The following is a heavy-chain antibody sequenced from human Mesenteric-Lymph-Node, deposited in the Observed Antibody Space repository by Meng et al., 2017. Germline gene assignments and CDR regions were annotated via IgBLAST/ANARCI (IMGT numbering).Heavy chain of an antibody. J-gene: IGHJ5*02. CDR1: GGSISSYY. D-gene: IGHD3-10*01. V-gene: IGHV4-59*12. CDR2: IYYSGST. CDR3: ARDLRVTMVRGVIIQPNWFDP. Sequence: SETLSLTCTVSGGSISSYYWSWIRQPPGKGLEWIGYIYYSGSTNYNPSLKSRVTMSVDTSKNQFSLKLSSVTAADTAVYYCARDLRVTMVRGVIIQPNWFDPWGQGTLVTVSS.